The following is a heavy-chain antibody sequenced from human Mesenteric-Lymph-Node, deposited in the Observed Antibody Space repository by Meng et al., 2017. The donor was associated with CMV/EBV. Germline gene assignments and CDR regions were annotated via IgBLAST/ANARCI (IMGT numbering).Heavy chain of an antibody. CDR1: GFSVSSNY. D-gene: IGHD1-14*01. J-gene: IGHJ4*02. CDR2: IYTSGST. V-gene: IGHV3-53*01. CDR3: ASDRGWLGVTDY. Sequence: GGSLRLSCAASGFSVSSNYMSWVRQAPGKGLEWVSVIYTSGSTYNADSVKGRFTISRDHSMNSLDLQMNSLRAEDTAVYYCASDRGWLGVTDYWGQGTLVTVSS.